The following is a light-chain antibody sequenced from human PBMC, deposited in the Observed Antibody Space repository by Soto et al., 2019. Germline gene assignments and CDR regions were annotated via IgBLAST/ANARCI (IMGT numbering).Light chain of an antibody. CDR2: GNT. CDR1: SSNIGAGYD. Sequence: QPVLTQPPSVSGAPGQRGTISCTGSSSNIGAGYDVHWYQQLPGRAPKLLIYGNTNRPSGVPDRFSGSKSGTSASLAITGLQAEDEADYYCLSFDSSLRVVFGGGTKLTVL. J-gene: IGLJ2*01. CDR3: LSFDSSLRVV. V-gene: IGLV1-40*01.